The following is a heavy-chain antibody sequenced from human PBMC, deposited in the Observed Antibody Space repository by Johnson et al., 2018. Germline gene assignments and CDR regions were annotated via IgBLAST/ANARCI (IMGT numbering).Heavy chain of an antibody. D-gene: IGHD3-10*01. CDR2: ISYDGSNK. J-gene: IGHJ6*03. CDR3: ARDPFGVHPLYYRDV. CDR1: GFTFTNYA. V-gene: IGHV3-30-3*01. Sequence: QVQLQESGGGVVQXGRSXRLXCAASGFTFTNYAMHWVRQAPGRGLEGVAVISYDGSNKYYADSVKFRFSISRDNSKSTLFLQMNSLRPEDTAVYYCARDPFGVHPLYYRDVWGIGTTVTVSS.